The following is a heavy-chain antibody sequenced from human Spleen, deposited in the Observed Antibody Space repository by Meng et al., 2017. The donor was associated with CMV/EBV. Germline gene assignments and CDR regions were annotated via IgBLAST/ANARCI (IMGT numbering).Heavy chain of an antibody. CDR2: ISAYNGNT. CDR3: ARGPFIVGATRLDP. D-gene: IGHD1-26*01. V-gene: IGHV1-18*01. Sequence: ASVKVSCKASGGTFSSYTISWVRQAPGQGLEWMGWISAYNGNTKYAQKLQGRVTMTTDTSTSTAYMELRSLRSDDTAMYYCARGPFIVGATRLDPWGQGTLVTVSS. J-gene: IGHJ5*02. CDR1: GGTFSSYT.